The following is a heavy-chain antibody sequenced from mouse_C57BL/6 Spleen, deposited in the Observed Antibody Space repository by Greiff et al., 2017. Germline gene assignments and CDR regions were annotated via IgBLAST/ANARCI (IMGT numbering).Heavy chain of an antibody. V-gene: IGHV1-54*01. CDR1: GYAFTNYL. CDR2: INPGSGGT. J-gene: IGHJ3*01. CDR3: ARGEGYVGFAY. D-gene: IGHD2-2*01. Sequence: QVQLQQSGAELVRPGTSVKVSCKASGYAFTNYLIEWVKQRPGQGLEWIGVINPGSGGTNYNEKFKGKATLTADKSSSTAYMQLSSLTSEDSAVFVCARGEGYVGFAYWGQGTLVTVSA.